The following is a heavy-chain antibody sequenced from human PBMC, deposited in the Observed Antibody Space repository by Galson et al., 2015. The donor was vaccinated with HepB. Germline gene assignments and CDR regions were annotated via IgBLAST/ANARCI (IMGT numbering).Heavy chain of an antibody. CDR3: AKDYGDCNNGLCYAIPLDY. J-gene: IGHJ4*02. CDR2: ITDIDTT. V-gene: IGHV3-23*01. D-gene: IGHD2-8*01. CDR1: GFPLRRFA. Sequence: SLRLSCAASGFPLRRFAVSWVRQAPGKGLEWVSGITDIDTTYYADSVKGRFTISRDISRSTVYLQMNSLRAEDTAVYYCAKDYGDCNNGLCYAIPLDYWGQGTLVTVPP.